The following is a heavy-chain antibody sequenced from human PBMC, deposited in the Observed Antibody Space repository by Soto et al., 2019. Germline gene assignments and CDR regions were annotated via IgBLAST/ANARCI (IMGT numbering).Heavy chain of an antibody. V-gene: IGHV4-61*01. CDR3: ARDPSRYYGSGSHRGGMDV. Sequence: QVQLQESGPGLVKPSETLSLTCTVSGGSVSSGSYYWSWIRQPPGKGLEWIGYIYYSGSTNYNPSLKSRVTISVDTXXNXFXXKLSSVTAADTAVYYCARDPSRYYGSGSHRGGMDVWGQGTTVTVSS. CDR1: GGSVSSGSYY. J-gene: IGHJ6*02. CDR2: IYYSGST. D-gene: IGHD3-10*01.